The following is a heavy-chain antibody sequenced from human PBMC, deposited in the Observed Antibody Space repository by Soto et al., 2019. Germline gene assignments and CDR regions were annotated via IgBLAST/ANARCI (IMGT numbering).Heavy chain of an antibody. CDR1: AGTFNNHS. J-gene: IGHJ4*02. Sequence: QVQLVQSGTEVKKPGSSVAVSCQASAGTFNNHSLSWVRQAPGQGLEWMGRSIPILGRADNSQKFQGRLTLTVDKSTSTADMELSSLTSEDTAVYYCVIDLGYFDFWGQGTLVTVSS. CDR2: SIPILGRA. CDR3: VIDLGYFDF. D-gene: IGHD2-15*01. V-gene: IGHV1-69*02.